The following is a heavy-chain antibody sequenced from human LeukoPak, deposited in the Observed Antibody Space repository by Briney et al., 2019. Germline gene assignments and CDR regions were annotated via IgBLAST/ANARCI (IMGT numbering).Heavy chain of an antibody. CDR2: IYSSGST. Sequence: GGSLRLSCAASGFTFSSYWMSWVRQAPGKGLEWVSVIYSSGSTYYPDSVKGRFTISRDESKNTLYLQMNSLRAEDTAVYYCTRLAVAYFDSWGQGTLVTVSS. D-gene: IGHD6-19*01. CDR3: TRLAVAYFDS. J-gene: IGHJ4*02. V-gene: IGHV3-66*04. CDR1: GFTFSSYW.